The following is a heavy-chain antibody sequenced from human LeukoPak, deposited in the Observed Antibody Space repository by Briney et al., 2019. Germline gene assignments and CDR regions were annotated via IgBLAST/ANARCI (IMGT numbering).Heavy chain of an antibody. V-gene: IGHV1-69*01. CDR2: IIPIFGTA. Sequence: SVKVSCKASGGTFSSYAISWVRQAPGQGLEWMGGIIPIFGTANYAQKFQGRVTITADESTSTAYMELSSLRSEDTAVYYCARDRPYSSSSWWYFDLWGRGTLVTVSS. CDR3: ARDRPYSSSSWWYFDL. D-gene: IGHD6-6*01. CDR1: GGTFSSYA. J-gene: IGHJ2*01.